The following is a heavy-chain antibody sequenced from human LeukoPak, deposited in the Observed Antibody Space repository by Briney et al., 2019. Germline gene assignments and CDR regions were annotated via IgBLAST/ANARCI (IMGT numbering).Heavy chain of an antibody. CDR3: ARAPALAADPFDY. J-gene: IGHJ4*02. CDR2: IYTSGST. CDR1: GGSISSNSYY. D-gene: IGHD6-13*01. V-gene: IGHV4-61*02. Sequence: PSETLSLTCTVSGGSISSNSYYWSWIRQPAGKGLEWIGRIYTSGSTDYNPSLKSRVTISKDTSKNEFSLKLSSVTAADTAVYYCARAPALAADPFDYWGQGTLVTVSS.